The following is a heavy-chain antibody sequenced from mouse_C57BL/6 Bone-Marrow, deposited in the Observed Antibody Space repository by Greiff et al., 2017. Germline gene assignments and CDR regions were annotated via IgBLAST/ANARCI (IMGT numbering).Heavy chain of an antibody. CDR3: ARSTMVRGFAY. J-gene: IGHJ3*01. Sequence: QVQLQQSGAELARPGASVKLSCKASGYTFTSYGISWVKQRTGQGLEWIGEIYPRSGNTYYNEKFKGKATLTADKSSSTAYMELRSLTSEDSAGYFCARSTMVRGFAYWGQGTLVTVSA. D-gene: IGHD2-1*01. CDR2: IYPRSGNT. V-gene: IGHV1-81*01. CDR1: GYTFTSYG.